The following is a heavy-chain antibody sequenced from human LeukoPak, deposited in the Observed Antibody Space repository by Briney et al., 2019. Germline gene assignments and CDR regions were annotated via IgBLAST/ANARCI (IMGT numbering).Heavy chain of an antibody. D-gene: IGHD3-22*01. J-gene: IGHJ4*02. V-gene: IGHV3-23*01. CDR2: ISGSGGST. Sequence: GSLRLSCAASGFTFSSYAMSWVRQAPGKGLEWVSVISGSGGSTHYANSVKGRFTISSDSSKNTLYLQMNSLRAEDTAVYYCAISYDSSGYRSGSFDYWGQGTLVTVSS. CDR3: AISYDSSGYRSGSFDY. CDR1: GFTFSSYA.